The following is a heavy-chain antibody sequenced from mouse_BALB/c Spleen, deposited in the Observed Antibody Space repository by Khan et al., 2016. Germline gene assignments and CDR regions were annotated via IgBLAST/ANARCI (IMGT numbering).Heavy chain of an antibody. CDR2: ISSGSSDI. J-gene: IGHJ2*01. V-gene: IGHV5-17*02. Sequence: EVQLQESGGGLVQPGGSRKLSCAASGFTFSSFGMHWVRQAPEKGLEWVAFISSGSSDIYYADTVKGRFTISRDNPKNNLFLQMTRLRSEDTAMYYFGRGYYWGQGTTLTVSS. CDR1: GFTFSSFG. CDR3: GRGYY.